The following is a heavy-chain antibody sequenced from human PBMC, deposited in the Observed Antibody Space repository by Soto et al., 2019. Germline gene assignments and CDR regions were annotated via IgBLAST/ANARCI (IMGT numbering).Heavy chain of an antibody. CDR3: ARFAYDTRLNDMYVDV. D-gene: IGHD3-22*01. J-gene: IGHJ4*02. CDR1: GVTISSGNW. CDR2: IFHDGTA. V-gene: IGHV4-4*01. Sequence: PGTLSLTCAVSGVTISSGNWWTWVRQSPQRGLEYIGEIFHDGTANYYPSFERRVAISVDTSKNQFSLKLTSVNAADTAIYFCARFAYDTRLNDMYVDVWGQGTLVIV.